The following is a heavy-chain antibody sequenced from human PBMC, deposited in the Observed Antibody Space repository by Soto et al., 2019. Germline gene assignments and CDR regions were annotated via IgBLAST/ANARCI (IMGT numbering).Heavy chain of an antibody. CDR1: GFSLSTTGVG. Sequence: GSGPTLVNPTPTRTLTCTFSGFSLSTTGVGVSWIRQPPGKALEWLALIYWHDDKRYSPSLKSRLTITKDTSKNQVVLTMTNMDPVDTATYYCAHRGGATVGLYYFDYWGQGALVTVSS. CDR2: IYWHDDK. CDR3: AHRGGATVGLYYFDY. D-gene: IGHD3-16*01. V-gene: IGHV2-5*01. J-gene: IGHJ4*02.